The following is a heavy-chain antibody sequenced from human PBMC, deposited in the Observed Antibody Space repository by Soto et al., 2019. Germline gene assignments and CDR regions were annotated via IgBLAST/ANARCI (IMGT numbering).Heavy chain of an antibody. V-gene: IGHV2-5*02. J-gene: IGHJ4*02. CDR3: AHVYGGYDNFDY. D-gene: IGHD5-12*01. CDR2: IYWDDDK. CDR1: GFSLSTSGVG. Sequence: QITLKESGPTLVKPTQTLTLTCTFSGFSLSTSGVGVGWIRQPPGKALEWLALIYWDDDKRYSPSLKSRLTIPQDTSKNPVVLTMTNMDPVDTATYYCAHVYGGYDNFDYWGQGTLVTVSS.